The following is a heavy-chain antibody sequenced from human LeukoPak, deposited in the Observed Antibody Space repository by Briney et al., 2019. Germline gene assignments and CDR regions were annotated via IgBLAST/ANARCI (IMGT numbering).Heavy chain of an antibody. Sequence: GGSLRLSCAASGFTFSSYGMHWVRQAPGKGLEWVAVIWYDGSNKYYADSVKGRFTISRDNSKNTLYLQMNSLRAEDTAVYYCARDYGSGSYYNVAFDYWGQGTLVTVSS. CDR3: ARDYGSGSYYNVAFDY. D-gene: IGHD3-10*01. V-gene: IGHV3-33*01. CDR1: GFTFSSYG. J-gene: IGHJ4*02. CDR2: IWYDGSNK.